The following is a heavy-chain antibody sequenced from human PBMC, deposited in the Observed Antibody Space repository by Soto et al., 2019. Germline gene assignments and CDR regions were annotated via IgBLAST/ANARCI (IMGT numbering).Heavy chain of an antibody. D-gene: IGHD6-13*01. Sequence: QVQLVESGGGVVQPGRSPRLSCAASGFTFSSYAMHWVRQAPGKGLEWVAVISYDGSNKYYADSVKGRFTISRDNSKNTLYLQMNSLRAEDTAVYYCARERHPGYSSSWYYYYGMDVWGQGTTVTVSS. J-gene: IGHJ6*02. CDR1: GFTFSSYA. V-gene: IGHV3-30-3*01. CDR2: ISYDGSNK. CDR3: ARERHPGYSSSWYYYYGMDV.